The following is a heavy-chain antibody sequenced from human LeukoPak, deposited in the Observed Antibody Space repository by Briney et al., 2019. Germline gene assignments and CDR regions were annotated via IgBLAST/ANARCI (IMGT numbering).Heavy chain of an antibody. Sequence: SETLSLTCTVSGGSISGYYWNWIRQPAGKGMDWIGRIYSSGSTNYNPSLKSRVTMSVDTSKNQFSLKLSSVTAADTAVYYCAREGYYGSGSYSLMDVWGQGTTVTVSS. J-gene: IGHJ6*02. V-gene: IGHV4-4*07. CDR2: IYSSGST. CDR1: GGSISGYY. CDR3: AREGYYGSGSYSLMDV. D-gene: IGHD3-10*01.